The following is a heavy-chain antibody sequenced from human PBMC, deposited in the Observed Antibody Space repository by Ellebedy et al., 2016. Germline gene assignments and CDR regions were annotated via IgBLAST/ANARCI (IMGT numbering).Heavy chain of an antibody. CDR3: ARVGGGSGSPYYFDY. CDR1: GYTFINHD. Sequence: ASVKVSXXASGYTFINHDITWVRQAPGQGLEWMGGSSTTNYAQKFQGRVTMTTDTSTSTAYMELRTLRFDDTAVYYCARVGGGSGSPYYFDYWGQGTLVTVSS. CDR2: SSTT. J-gene: IGHJ4*02. D-gene: IGHD3-22*01. V-gene: IGHV1-18*01.